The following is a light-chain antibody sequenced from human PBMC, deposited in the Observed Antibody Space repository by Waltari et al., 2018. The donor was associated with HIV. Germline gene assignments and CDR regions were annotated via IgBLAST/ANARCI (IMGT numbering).Light chain of an antibody. CDR2: SNN. CDR3: ATWDDALSRSV. Sequence: QSVLTQPPSASGTPGRRVIISCSGNRSNIGSNTVNWYQQFSGAAPTPLIYSNNQRPSSVPDRRSGSKSGSAASLANSGLKSEDEADYHGATWDDALSRSVFGAETKLTV. V-gene: IGLV1-44*01. CDR1: RSNIGSNT. J-gene: IGLJ3*02.